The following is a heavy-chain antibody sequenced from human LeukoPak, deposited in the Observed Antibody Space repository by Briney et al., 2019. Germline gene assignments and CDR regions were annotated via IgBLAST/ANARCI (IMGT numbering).Heavy chain of an antibody. CDR3: ARDLGMVRGSFDY. V-gene: IGHV1-2*04. CDR1: GYTFTSYD. CDR2: INPNSGGT. D-gene: IGHD3-10*01. Sequence: ASVKVSCKASGYTFTSYDINWVRQATGQGLEWMGWINPNSGGTNYAQKFQGWVIMTRDTSISTAYMELSRLRSDDTAVYYCARDLGMVRGSFDYWGQGTLVTVSS. J-gene: IGHJ4*02.